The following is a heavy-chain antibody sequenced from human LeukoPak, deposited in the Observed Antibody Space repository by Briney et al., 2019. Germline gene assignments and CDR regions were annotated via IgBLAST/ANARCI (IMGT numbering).Heavy chain of an antibody. V-gene: IGHV4-34*01. CDR3: ARASEDSSGWYDRFDY. D-gene: IGHD6-19*01. CDR1: GGSFSGYY. CDR2: IYHSGST. J-gene: IGHJ4*02. Sequence: SETLSLTCAVYGGSFSGYYWSWIRQPPGKGLEWIGEIYHSGSTNYNPSLKSRVTISVDKSKNQFSLKLSSVTAADTAVYYCARASEDSSGWYDRFDYWGQGTLVTVSS.